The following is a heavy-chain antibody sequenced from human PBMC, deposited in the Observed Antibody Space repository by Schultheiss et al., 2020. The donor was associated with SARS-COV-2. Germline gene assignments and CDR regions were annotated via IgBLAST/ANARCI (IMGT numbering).Heavy chain of an antibody. V-gene: IGHV3-21*01. CDR2: ISSGSSYI. D-gene: IGHD3-3*01. Sequence: GGSLRLSCAASGFTFSSYSMNWVRQAPGKGLEWVSSISSGSSYIYYADSVKGRFTISRDNAKNSLYLQKNSLRAEETAVYYCARDPGGDFWSGYYEGYYFDYWGQGTLVTVSS. CDR3: ARDPGGDFWSGYYEGYYFDY. J-gene: IGHJ4*02. CDR1: GFTFSSYS.